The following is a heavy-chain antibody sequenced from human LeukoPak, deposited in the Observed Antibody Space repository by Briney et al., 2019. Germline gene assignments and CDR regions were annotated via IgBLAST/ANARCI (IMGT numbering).Heavy chain of an antibody. CDR3: ARQRTSGSASNLRVAQIDS. J-gene: IGHJ4*02. Sequence: PSETLSLTCTVSGGSISSSSHYWAWIRQSPGTGLEWIGSIYYSGSAYYNPSLKSRATISVAKNQISLKVSSVTAADSALYFCARQRTSGSASNLRVAQIDSWGQGTLVTVSS. V-gene: IGHV4-39*01. CDR1: GGSISSSSHY. D-gene: IGHD3-3*01. CDR2: IYYSGSA.